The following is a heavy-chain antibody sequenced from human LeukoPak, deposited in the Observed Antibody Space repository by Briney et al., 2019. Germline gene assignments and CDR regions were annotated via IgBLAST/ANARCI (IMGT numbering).Heavy chain of an antibody. CDR1: GYTFTGYY. CDR2: INPNSGGT. CDR3: AREERSYSSGWYNY. V-gene: IGHV1-2*06. D-gene: IGHD6-19*01. Sequence: ASVKVSCKASGYTFTGYYMHWVRQAPGQGLEWMGRINPNSGGTDYAQKFQGRVTMTRDTSISTVYMELSRLRSDDTAVYYCAREERSYSSGWYNYWGQGTLVTVSS. J-gene: IGHJ4*02.